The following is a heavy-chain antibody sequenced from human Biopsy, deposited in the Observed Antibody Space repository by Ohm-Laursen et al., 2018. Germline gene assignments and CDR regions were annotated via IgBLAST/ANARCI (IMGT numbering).Heavy chain of an antibody. J-gene: IGHJ4*02. V-gene: IGHV3-21*06. CDR1: GLTFSVFS. Sequence: SLRLSCAASGLTFSVFSKNWVCQAPGQGLEWVSFIAIGSIYVYYADSVMGRFTISRDNTKNSLSLQMNSLRGEDTAVYYCAAGSSRNSYYFDYWGQGTLVTVSS. CDR2: IAIGSIYV. D-gene: IGHD6-13*01. CDR3: AAGSSRNSYYFDY.